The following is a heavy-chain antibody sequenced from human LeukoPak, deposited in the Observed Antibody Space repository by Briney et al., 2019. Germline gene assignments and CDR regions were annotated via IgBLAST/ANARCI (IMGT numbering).Heavy chain of an antibody. J-gene: IGHJ4*02. V-gene: IGHV4-59*01. CDR1: GGSISSYY. D-gene: IGHD2-2*01. CDR2: IYYSGST. CDR3: ARARVVPAAPFDY. Sequence: SETLSLTCTVSGGSISSYYWSWIRQPPGKGLEGIGYIYYSGSTNYNPSLKSRVTISVDTSKNQFSLKLSSVTAADTAVYYRARARVVPAAPFDYWGQGTLVPVSS.